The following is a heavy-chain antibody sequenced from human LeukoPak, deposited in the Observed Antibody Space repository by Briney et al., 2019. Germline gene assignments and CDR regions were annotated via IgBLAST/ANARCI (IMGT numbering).Heavy chain of an antibody. Sequence: PSETLSLTCTVSGGSVTTYYYWTWTRQPPGKGLEWIGCVYYSGRTNYNTSLKSRVAILGDTSKNQFSLKLSSVTAADTAAYYCARARGITASGASWFDPWGQGTLVTVSS. CDR3: ARARGITASGASWFDP. CDR2: VYYSGRT. D-gene: IGHD1-26*01. CDR1: GGSVTTYY. V-gene: IGHV4-59*02. J-gene: IGHJ5*02.